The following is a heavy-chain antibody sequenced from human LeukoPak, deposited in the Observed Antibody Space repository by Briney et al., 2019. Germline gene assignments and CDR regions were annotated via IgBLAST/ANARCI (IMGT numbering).Heavy chain of an antibody. CDR3: AKYVSAKGPPYALDV. CDR2: IRSSDGAI. D-gene: IGHD2/OR15-2a*01. Sequence: GGSLRLSCAASGFTFRLYSMNWVRQAPGKGLEWVSYIRSSDGAIAYADSVKGRFTISRDNSKNTLYLQMNSLRAEDTAVYYCAKYVSAKGPPYALDVWGQGTTVTVSS. CDR1: GFTFRLYS. V-gene: IGHV3-48*04. J-gene: IGHJ6*02.